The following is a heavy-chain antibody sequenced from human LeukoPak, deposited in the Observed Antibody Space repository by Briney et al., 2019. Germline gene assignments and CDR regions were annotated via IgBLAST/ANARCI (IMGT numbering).Heavy chain of an antibody. CDR3: ATVRRSVVPAAMPAF. J-gene: IGHJ6*02. Sequence: VASVKVSCKVSGYTLTELSMHWVRQAPGKGLGWMGGFDPEDGETIYAQKFQGRVTMTEDTSTDTAYMELSSLRSEDTAVYYCATVRRSVVPAAMPAFWGQGTTVTVSS. V-gene: IGHV1-24*01. D-gene: IGHD2-2*01. CDR1: GYTLTELS. CDR2: FDPEDGET.